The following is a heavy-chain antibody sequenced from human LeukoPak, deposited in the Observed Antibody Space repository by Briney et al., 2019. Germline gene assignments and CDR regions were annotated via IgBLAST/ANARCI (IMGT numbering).Heavy chain of an antibody. Sequence: KAGGSLRLSCVVSGFPFTNAWMSWVRQAPGKGLEWVGRIKGKTDGGTADYAAPVRGRFTMWRDDARSALYLQMNSLQTEDTAVYYCTPDLMDVWGKGTTVTVSS. CDR3: TPDLMDV. CDR1: GFPFTNAW. CDR2: IKGKTDGGTA. J-gene: IGHJ6*03. V-gene: IGHV3-15*01.